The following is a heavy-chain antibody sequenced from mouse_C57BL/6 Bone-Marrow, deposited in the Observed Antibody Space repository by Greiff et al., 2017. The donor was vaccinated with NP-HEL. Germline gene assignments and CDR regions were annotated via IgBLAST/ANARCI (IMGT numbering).Heavy chain of an antibody. CDR2: IDPENGDT. Sequence: EVKLQESGAELVRPGASVKLSCTASGFNIKDDYMHWVKQRPEQGLEWIGWIDPENGDTEYASKFQGKATITADTSSNTAYLQLSSLTSEDTAVYYCTTEFTTVVATSRAYWGQGTLVTVSA. CDR3: TTEFTTVVATSRAY. V-gene: IGHV14-4*01. D-gene: IGHD1-1*01. CDR1: GFNIKDDY. J-gene: IGHJ3*01.